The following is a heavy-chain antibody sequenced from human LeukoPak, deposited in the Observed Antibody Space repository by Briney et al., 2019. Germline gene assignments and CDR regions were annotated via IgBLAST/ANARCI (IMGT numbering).Heavy chain of an antibody. Sequence: GGSLRLSCAASGFNFGRYGIHWVRQTPDKRLEWVAFIRNDGSDKYYADSVKGRFTISRDDAKNSLFLQMNSLRAEDTATYYCARGEFGDYYYFYMDVWGKGTTVTVSS. CDR1: GFNFGRYG. CDR2: IRNDGSDK. J-gene: IGHJ6*03. CDR3: ARGEFGDYYYFYMDV. V-gene: IGHV3-30*02. D-gene: IGHD2/OR15-2a*01.